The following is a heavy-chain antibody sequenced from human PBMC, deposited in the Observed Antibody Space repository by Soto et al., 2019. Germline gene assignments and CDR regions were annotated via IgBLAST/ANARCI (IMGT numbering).Heavy chain of an antibody. CDR3: AKEGPITNWYFDY. J-gene: IGHJ4*02. D-gene: IGHD1-1*01. V-gene: IGHV3-30*18. Sequence: QVQLVESGGGVVQPGRSLRPSCAASGFTFSNYGMHWVRQAPGKGLEWVIVISYDGNVAYYADSVKGRFTISRDNSKNTLYLQMNSLRTEDTAMYYCAKEGPITNWYFDYWGQGTRVTVSS. CDR1: GFTFSNYG. CDR2: ISYDGNVA.